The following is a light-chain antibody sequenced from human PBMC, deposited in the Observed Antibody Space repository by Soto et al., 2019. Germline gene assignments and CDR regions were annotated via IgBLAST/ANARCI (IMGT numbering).Light chain of an antibody. V-gene: IGLV2-11*01. Sequence: QSALTQPRSVAGSPGQPVTISSPGTSRDVGGYNYVSWYQQHPGKAPKLMIYDVSKRPSGVPDRFSGSKSGNTASLTISGLQAEDEADYYCCSYAGSYTFYVFGTGTKVTVL. CDR1: SRDVGGYNY. CDR2: DVS. CDR3: CSYAGSYTFYV. J-gene: IGLJ1*01.